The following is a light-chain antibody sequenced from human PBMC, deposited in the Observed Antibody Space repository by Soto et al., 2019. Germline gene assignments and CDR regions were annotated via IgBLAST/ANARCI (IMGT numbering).Light chain of an antibody. CDR3: HQSHSVPGT. CDR2: AAS. CDR1: QNIGVY. J-gene: IGKJ1*01. Sequence: ERVTITCRASQNIGVYLNWYQQKPGKAPNLLIYAASSLQSGVSSRFSGSGSATDFTLTISSLLPEDFATYYCHQSHSVPGTFGQGTKVEIK. V-gene: IGKV1-39*01.